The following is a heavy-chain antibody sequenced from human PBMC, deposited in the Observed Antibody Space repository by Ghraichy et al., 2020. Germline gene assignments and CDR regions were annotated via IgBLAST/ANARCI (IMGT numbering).Heavy chain of an antibody. J-gene: IGHJ4*02. CDR2: ITDSGTGT. CDR3: AKRIGSTSSSAYFDY. V-gene: IGHV3-23*01. D-gene: IGHD6-6*01. CDR1: GFTFSSFA. Sequence: WGSLRLSCAASGFTFSSFAMSWVRQAPGKVLEWVSAITDSGTGTYYAVSVKGRFTISRDNSKNTLYLQMNSLRAEDAAVYYCAKRIGSTSSSAYFDYWGLGTLVTVSS.